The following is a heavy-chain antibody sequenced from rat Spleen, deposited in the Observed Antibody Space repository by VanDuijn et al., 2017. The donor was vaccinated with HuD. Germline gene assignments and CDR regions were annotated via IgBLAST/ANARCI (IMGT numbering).Heavy chain of an antibody. CDR2: ITYDGINT. Sequence: EVQLMESGGGLVQPGRSLKLSCAASGFTFSNYGMAWVRQAPTKGLEWVATITYDGINTYYRDSVKGRFTISRDNAKSTLYLQMDSLRSEDTAMYYCTAEAELRDDYDYWGQGVMVTVSS. CDR1: GFTFSNYG. CDR3: TAEAELRDDYDY. V-gene: IGHV5-29*01. D-gene: IGHD1-11*01. J-gene: IGHJ2*01.